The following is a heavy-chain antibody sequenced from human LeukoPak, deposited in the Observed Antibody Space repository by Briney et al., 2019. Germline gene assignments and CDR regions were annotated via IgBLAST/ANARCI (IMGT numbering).Heavy chain of an antibody. CDR1: GFTVSSNY. CDR2: IYSGGST. Sequence: SGGSLRLSCAASGFTVSSNYMGWVRQAPGKGLEWVSVIYSGGSTYSADSVKGRFTISRDNSKNTLFLQMNSLRAEDTAVYYCAREGPGRPIDYWGQGTLVTVSS. V-gene: IGHV3-66*01. CDR3: AREGPGRPIDY. J-gene: IGHJ4*02. D-gene: IGHD1-26*01.